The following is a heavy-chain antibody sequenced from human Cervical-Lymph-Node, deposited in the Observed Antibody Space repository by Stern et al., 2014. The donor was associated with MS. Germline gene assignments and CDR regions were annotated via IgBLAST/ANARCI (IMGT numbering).Heavy chain of an antibody. CDR1: GFTVSSNY. CDR3: ARGLRDYTIGYYYFDY. J-gene: IGHJ4*02. D-gene: IGHD6-19*01. Sequence: VQLVQSGGGLMQPGGSLRLSCAASGFTVSSNYMIWVRQAPGKGLEWVSEIYSAGDAYYADSVKGRFTASRDDSKNTLYLHMDSLRAEDTAVYYCARGLRDYTIGYYYFDYWGQGTKVSVSS. V-gene: IGHV3-53*01. CDR2: IYSAGDA.